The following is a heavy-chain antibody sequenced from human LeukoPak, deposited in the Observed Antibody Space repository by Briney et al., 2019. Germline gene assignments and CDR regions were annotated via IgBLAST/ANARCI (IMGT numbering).Heavy chain of an antibody. CDR3: AAVVVAGDAFDI. CDR1: GFTFSSYG. D-gene: IGHD2-15*01. V-gene: IGHV3-30*02. CDR2: IRYDGSNK. J-gene: IGHJ3*02. Sequence: PGRSLRLSCAASGFTFSSYGMHWVRQAPGKGLEWVAFIRYDGSNKYYADSVKGRFTISRDNSKNTLYLQMNSLRAEDTAVYYCAAVVVAGDAFDIWGQGTMVTVSS.